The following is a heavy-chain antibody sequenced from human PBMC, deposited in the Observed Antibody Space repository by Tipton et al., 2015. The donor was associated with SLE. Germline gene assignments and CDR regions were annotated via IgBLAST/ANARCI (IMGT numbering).Heavy chain of an antibody. Sequence: RSPRLSCAASGFTFSSYAMHWVRQAPGKGLEWVAVISYDGSNKYYADSVKGRFTISRDNSKNTLYLQMNSLRAEDTAVYYCAKEGSSGWYWYFDLWGRGTLVTVSS. CDR3: AKEGSSGWYWYFDL. J-gene: IGHJ2*01. V-gene: IGHV3-30-3*01. CDR1: GFTFSSYA. CDR2: ISYDGSNK. D-gene: IGHD6-19*01.